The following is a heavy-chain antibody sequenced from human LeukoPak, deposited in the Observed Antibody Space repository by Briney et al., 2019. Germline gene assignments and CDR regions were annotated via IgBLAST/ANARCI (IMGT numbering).Heavy chain of an antibody. J-gene: IGHJ4*02. D-gene: IGHD6-19*01. CDR2: INWNGGST. CDR1: GFTFDDYG. Sequence: PGGSLRLYCAASGFTFDDYGMSWVRQAPGKGLEWVSGINWNGGSTGYADSVKGRFTISRDNAKNSLYLQVNSLRAEDTALYYCARDQDSSGWYSGPFDYWGQGTLVTVSS. V-gene: IGHV3-20*04. CDR3: ARDQDSSGWYSGPFDY.